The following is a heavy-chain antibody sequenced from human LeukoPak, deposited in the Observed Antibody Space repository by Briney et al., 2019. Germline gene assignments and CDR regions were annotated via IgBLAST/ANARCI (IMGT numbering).Heavy chain of an antibody. J-gene: IGHJ6*03. CDR2: ISSSGGII. Sequence: PGGSLRLSCAASGFTFSDYYMSWIRQAPGKGLEWVSYISSSGGIIYYADSVKGRFTISRDNAKNSLYLQMNSLRAEDTALYHCARDRGAVAGTGLYYYYYMDVWGKGTTVTVSS. CDR1: GFTFSDYY. V-gene: IGHV3-11*01. CDR3: ARDRGAVAGTGLYYYYYMDV. D-gene: IGHD6-19*01.